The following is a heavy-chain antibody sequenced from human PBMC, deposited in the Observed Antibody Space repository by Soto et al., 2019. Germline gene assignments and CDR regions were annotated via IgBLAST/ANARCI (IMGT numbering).Heavy chain of an antibody. J-gene: IGHJ4*02. CDR1: GFTISTYA. Sequence: VQLLDSGGHLVQPGGSLRLSCAASGFTISTYAMSWVRQAPGKGLEWVSTLSDRTYYTDSVRGRFTISRDTSENTLYLQMNSLGVEDTAVYYCARSLGPSRHFFDHWGQGTLVTVSS. V-gene: IGHV3-23*01. CDR2: LSDRT. D-gene: IGHD3-16*01. CDR3: ARSLGPSRHFFDH.